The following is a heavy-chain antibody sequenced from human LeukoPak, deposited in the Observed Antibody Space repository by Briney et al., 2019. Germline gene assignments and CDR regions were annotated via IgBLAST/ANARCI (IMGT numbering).Heavy chain of an antibody. Sequence: PSETLSLTCTVSGGSISSRSYYWGWIRQPPGKELEWIGNIYYSGETHYNPSLHSRVVISVDTSNNHFSLKLTSVTAPDTAVYYCARTVGTHRFDYWGQGTLVTVSS. CDR2: IYYSGET. CDR3: ARTVGTHRFDY. J-gene: IGHJ4*02. V-gene: IGHV4-39*02. D-gene: IGHD4-23*01. CDR1: GGSISSRSYY.